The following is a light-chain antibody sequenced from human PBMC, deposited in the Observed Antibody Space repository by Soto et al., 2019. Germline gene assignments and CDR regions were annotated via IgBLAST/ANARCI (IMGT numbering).Light chain of an antibody. CDR1: QSISTW. V-gene: IGKV1-5*03. CDR3: QQYSSYPYT. CDR2: KAS. J-gene: IGKJ2*01. Sequence: DIQMTQSPSTLSASVGDRVTITCRASQSISTWLAWYQQKPGKAPKVLIYKASSLESGVPSRFSGSGSGTELTLTINSLQPDDFATYYCQQYSSYPYTFGQGTKLEIK.